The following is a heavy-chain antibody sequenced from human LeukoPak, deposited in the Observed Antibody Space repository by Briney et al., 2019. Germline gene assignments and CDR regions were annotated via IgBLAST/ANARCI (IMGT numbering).Heavy chain of an antibody. V-gene: IGHV1-69*05. Sequence: GASVKVSCKASGGTFSSYAISWVRQAPGQGLEWMGRIIPIFGTANYAQKFQGRVTITTDESTSTAYMELSSLRSEDTAVCYCARGQDPGIAVAGIGGLAYYFDYWGQGTLVTVSS. CDR1: GGTFSSYA. CDR3: ARGQDPGIAVAGIGGLAYYFDY. CDR2: IIPIFGTA. J-gene: IGHJ4*02. D-gene: IGHD6-19*01.